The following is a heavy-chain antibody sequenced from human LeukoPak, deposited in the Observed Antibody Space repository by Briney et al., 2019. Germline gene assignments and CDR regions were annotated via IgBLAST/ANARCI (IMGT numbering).Heavy chain of an antibody. Sequence: PGGSLRLSCAASGFTFGDYWMNWVRQAPGKGLEWVAIIKQDESERYLVSSVKGRFTISRDNAKNSVYLQLNSLRAEDTAVYYCARGGSRTCSTCYSDASDVWGQGTVVTVSA. CDR2: IKQDESER. CDR1: GFTFGDYW. D-gene: IGHD2-15*01. CDR3: ARGGSRTCSTCYSDASDV. V-gene: IGHV3-7*03. J-gene: IGHJ3*01.